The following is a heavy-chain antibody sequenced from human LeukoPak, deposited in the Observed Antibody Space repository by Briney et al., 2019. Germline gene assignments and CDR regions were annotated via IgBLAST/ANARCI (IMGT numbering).Heavy chain of an antibody. CDR3: ASQRPGGVMIDY. CDR1: GGSFSGYY. CDR2: INHSGST. V-gene: IGHV4-34*01. Sequence: SETLSLTCAVYGGSFSGYYWSWIRQPPGKGLEWIGEINHSGSTNYNPSLKSRVTISVDTSKNQFSLKLSSVTAADTAVYYCASQRPGGVMIDYWGQGTLVTVSS. D-gene: IGHD3-16*01. J-gene: IGHJ4*02.